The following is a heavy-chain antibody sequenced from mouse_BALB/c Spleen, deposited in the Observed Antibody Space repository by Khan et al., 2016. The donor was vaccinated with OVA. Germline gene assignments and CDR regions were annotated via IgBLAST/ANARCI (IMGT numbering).Heavy chain of an antibody. D-gene: IGHD1-1*01. CDR1: GFTFTSYG. Sequence: VELVESGGGLVQSGGSRKLSCAASGFTFTSYGMHWIRQAPEKGLEWVAYIISDSNPIYYADTVKGRFTISRDNPQNTLFLQMTSLRSGYTAMYFCATSYFYGYYFDYWGKGTTLTVSS. V-gene: IGHV5-17*02. J-gene: IGHJ2*01. CDR3: ATSYFYGYYFDY. CDR2: IISDSNPI.